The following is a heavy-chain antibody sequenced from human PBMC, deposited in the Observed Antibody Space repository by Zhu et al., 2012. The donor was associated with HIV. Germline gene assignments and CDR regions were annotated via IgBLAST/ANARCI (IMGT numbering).Heavy chain of an antibody. V-gene: IGHV4-38-2*01. CDR1: GYSISSGYS. D-gene: IGHD3-22*01. J-gene: IGHJ4*02. Sequence: QVQLQESGPGLVKPSETLPLTCAVSGYSISSGYSWGWIRQSPGKGLEWIGTIFHSGSTSYTPSLKSRVIISVDMSKNQFSLRLSSVTAADTAVYYCARVRDSSAFYYYFDYWGQGTLVTVSS. CDR2: IFHSGST. CDR3: ARVRDSSAFYYYFDY.